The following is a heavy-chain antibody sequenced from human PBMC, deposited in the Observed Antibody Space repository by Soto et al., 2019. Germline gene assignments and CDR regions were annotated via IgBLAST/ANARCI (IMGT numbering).Heavy chain of an antibody. CDR3: ARDNGGVAGTFDY. V-gene: IGHV4-34*01. CDR1: GGSFSGYY. J-gene: IGHJ4*02. CDR2: INHSGST. D-gene: IGHD6-19*01. Sequence: SETLSLTCAVYGGSFSGYYWSWIRQPPGKGLEWIGEINHSGSTNYNPSLKSRVTISVDTSKNQFSLKLSSVTAADTAVYYCARDNGGVAGTFDYWGQGTLVTVSS.